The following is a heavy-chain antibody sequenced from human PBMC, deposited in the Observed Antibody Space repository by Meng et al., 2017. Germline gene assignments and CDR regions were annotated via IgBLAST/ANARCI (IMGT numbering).Heavy chain of an antibody. CDR1: GGSISSSSYY. D-gene: IGHD2-2*01. CDR2: IYYSGST. CDR3: AREPDIVVVPAAQPVWYFDL. Sequence: SETLSLTCTVSGGSISSSSYYWGWIRQPPGKGLEWIGSIYYSGSTYYNPSLKSRVTISVDTSKNQSSLKLSSVTAADTAVYYCAREPDIVVVPAAQPVWYFDLWGRGTLVTVSS. J-gene: IGHJ2*01. V-gene: IGHV4-39*07.